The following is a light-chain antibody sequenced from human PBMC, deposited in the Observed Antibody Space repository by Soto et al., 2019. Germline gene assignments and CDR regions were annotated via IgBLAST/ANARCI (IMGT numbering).Light chain of an antibody. CDR1: QSVSNN. CDR3: QQYNNWPPIT. CDR2: GAS. V-gene: IGKV3D-15*01. Sequence: EIVLTQSPGTLSFSPGERATLSCRTIQSVSNNYLAWYQQKPGQAPRLLIYGASTRATGIPARFSGSGSGTEFTLTISSLQSEDFAVYYCQQYNNWPPITFGQGTRLEIK. J-gene: IGKJ5*01.